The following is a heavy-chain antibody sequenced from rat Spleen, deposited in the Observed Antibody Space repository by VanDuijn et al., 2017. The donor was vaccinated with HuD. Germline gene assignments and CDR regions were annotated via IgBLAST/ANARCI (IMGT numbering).Heavy chain of an antibody. CDR1: GFTFSDYY. CDR3: TTRGSYYYDWFAY. V-gene: IGHV5-27*01. J-gene: IGHJ3*01. CDR2: ISAGGGST. D-gene: IGHD1-12*02. Sequence: EVQVEESGGGLVQPGRSMKLSCAASGFTFSDYYMTWVRQAPTKGLEWVAYISAGGGSTYYRDSVKGRFTISRDNAKSTLYLQMDSLRSEDTATYYCTTRGSYYYDWFAYWGQGTLVTVSS.